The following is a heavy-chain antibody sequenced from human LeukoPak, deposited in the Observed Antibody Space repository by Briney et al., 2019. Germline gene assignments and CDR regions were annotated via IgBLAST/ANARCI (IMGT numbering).Heavy chain of an antibody. Sequence: SETLSLTCAVYGGSFRGYYWSWIRQPPGKGLEWIGEINHSGSTNYNPSLKSRVTISVDTSKYQFSLKLSSVTAADTAVYYCARGSVDFWSGLDYWGQGTLVTVPS. CDR1: GGSFRGYY. V-gene: IGHV4-34*01. CDR2: INHSGST. CDR3: ARGSVDFWSGLDY. J-gene: IGHJ4*02. D-gene: IGHD3-3*01.